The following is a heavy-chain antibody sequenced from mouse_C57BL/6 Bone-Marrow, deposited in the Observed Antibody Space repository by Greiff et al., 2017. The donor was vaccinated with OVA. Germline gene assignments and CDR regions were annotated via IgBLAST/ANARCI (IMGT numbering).Heavy chain of an antibody. CDR1: GYTFTDYY. D-gene: IGHD6-2*01. CDR3: ARDNALSGFYARDY. J-gene: IGHJ4*01. CDR2: INPNNGGT. Sequence: EVQLQQSGPELVKPGASVKLSCKASGYTFTDYYMHWVKQSHGKSLEWIGDINPNNGGTSYNQKFKGKATLTVDKSSSTAYMELRSLTSEDSAVYYGARDNALSGFYARDYGGQGTSVPVSS. V-gene: IGHV1-26*01.